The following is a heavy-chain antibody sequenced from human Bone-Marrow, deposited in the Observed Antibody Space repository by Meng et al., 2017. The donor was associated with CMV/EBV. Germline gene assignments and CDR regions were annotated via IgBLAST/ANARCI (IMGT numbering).Heavy chain of an antibody. CDR2: ISSSGSTI. CDR1: GFTFRSYE. V-gene: IGHV3-48*03. Sequence: GESLKISCAASGFTFRSYEMNLVRQAPGKGLEWVSYISSSGSTIYYADSVKGRFTISRDNAKNSLYLQMNSLRAEDTAVYYCAREVERAYCSGGSCYSRYYYYGMDVWGQGTTVTGSS. CDR3: AREVERAYCSGGSCYSRYYYYGMDV. D-gene: IGHD2-15*01. J-gene: IGHJ6*01.